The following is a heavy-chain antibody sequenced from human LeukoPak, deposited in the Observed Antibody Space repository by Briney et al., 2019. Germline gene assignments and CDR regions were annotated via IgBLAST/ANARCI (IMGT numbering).Heavy chain of an antibody. CDR2: IYDSGST. D-gene: IGHD6-13*01. CDR1: GGSISGYY. CDR3: ARDLLSSSWVYFQH. Sequence: SETLSLTCTVSGGSISGYYWSWIRQPPGKGLEWIGYIYDSGSTNNNPSLKSRVTISVDTSKNQFSLRLSSVTAADTAVYYCARDLLSSSWVYFQHWGQGTLVTVSS. V-gene: IGHV4-59*01. J-gene: IGHJ1*01.